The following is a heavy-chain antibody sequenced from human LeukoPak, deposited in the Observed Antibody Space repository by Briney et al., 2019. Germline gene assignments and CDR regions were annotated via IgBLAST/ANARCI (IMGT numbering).Heavy chain of an antibody. D-gene: IGHD2-2*01. CDR1: GYTFTGYY. V-gene: IGHV1-8*02. CDR2: MNPNCGNT. CDR3: ARAPPGSSTDY. Sequence: ASVKVSCKASGYTFTGYYMHWVRQATGQGLEWMGWMNPNCGNTGYAQKFQGRVTMTRNTSTSTAYMELSSLRSEDTAVYYCARAPPGSSTDYWGQGTLVTVSS. J-gene: IGHJ4*02.